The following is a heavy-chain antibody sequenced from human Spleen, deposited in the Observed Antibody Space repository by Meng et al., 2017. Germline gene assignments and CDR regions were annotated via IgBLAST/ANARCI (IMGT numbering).Heavy chain of an antibody. V-gene: IGHV3-9*03. CDR3: AKDTGAVADSVDY. CDR2: ISWNSIKI. CDR1: GFTFDDYA. J-gene: IGHJ4*02. Sequence: SLKISCAASGFTFDDYAMHWVRQAPGKGLEWVSGISWNSIKIGYADSVKGRFTISRDDAKNSLYLQMNSLRAEDMALYYCAKDTGAVADSVDYWGQGTLVTVSS. D-gene: IGHD6-19*01.